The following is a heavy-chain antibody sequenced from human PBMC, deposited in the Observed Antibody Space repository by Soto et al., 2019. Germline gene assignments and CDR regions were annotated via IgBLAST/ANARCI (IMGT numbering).Heavy chain of an antibody. Sequence: SETLSLTCTVSGGSISSYYWSWIRQPPGKGLEWVGYIYYSGITNYNPSLKSRVTISVDTSKNQFSLKLSSVTAADTAVYYCARSDTATDFDYWGQGTLVTVSS. D-gene: IGHD5-18*01. CDR1: GGSISSYY. CDR2: IYYSGIT. J-gene: IGHJ4*02. V-gene: IGHV4-59*08. CDR3: ARSDTATDFDY.